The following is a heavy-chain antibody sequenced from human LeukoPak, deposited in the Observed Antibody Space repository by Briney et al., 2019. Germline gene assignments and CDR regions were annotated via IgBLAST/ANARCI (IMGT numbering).Heavy chain of an antibody. V-gene: IGHV3-30*02. D-gene: IGHD3-22*01. CDR1: GFTFSSYG. J-gene: IGHJ4*02. Sequence: GGSLRLSCAASGFTFSSYGMHWVRQAPGKGLEWVAFIRYDGSNKYYADSVKGRFTISRDNSKNTLYLQMNSLRADDTDVYYCAKDVRGYYDRSGYSPVGYFDYWGQGSLVTVSS. CDR2: IRYDGSNK. CDR3: AKDVRGYYDRSGYSPVGYFDY.